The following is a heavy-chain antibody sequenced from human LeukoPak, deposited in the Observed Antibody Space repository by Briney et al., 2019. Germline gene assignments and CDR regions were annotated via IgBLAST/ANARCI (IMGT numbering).Heavy chain of an antibody. CDR2: INPNSDDT. Sequence: GASVKVSCKASGYTFTYYYIHWVRQASGQGLEWMGWINPNSDDTNYAQKFQGRVTMTRDTSITTAYMELSSLRSDDTAVFYCARKSRDVYNLFDSWGQGTLVTVSS. D-gene: IGHD5-24*01. J-gene: IGHJ4*02. V-gene: IGHV1-2*02. CDR1: GYTFTYYY. CDR3: ARKSRDVYNLFDS.